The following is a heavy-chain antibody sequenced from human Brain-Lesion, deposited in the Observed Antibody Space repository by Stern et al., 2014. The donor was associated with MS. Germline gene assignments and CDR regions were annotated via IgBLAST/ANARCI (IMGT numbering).Heavy chain of an antibody. J-gene: IGHJ4*02. CDR3: ARLTGVVDY. V-gene: IGHV4-39*01. D-gene: IGHD7-27*01. CDR1: GGSISRSTYY. CDR2: MYYSGST. Sequence: QVQLQESGSGLVKPSETLSLTCTVSGGSISRSTYYWGWIRQPPGEGLEWIGSMYYSGSTFYNPSVKSRVTISVDTSKHPFSLKLGSVTAADTAVYYCARLTGVVDYWGQGTLVTVSS.